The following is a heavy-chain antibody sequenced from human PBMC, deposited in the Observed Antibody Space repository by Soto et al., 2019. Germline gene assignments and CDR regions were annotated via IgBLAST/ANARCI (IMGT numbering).Heavy chain of an antibody. CDR2: INPNNGNT. CDR1: GYTFTDNG. V-gene: IGHV1-18*01. J-gene: IGHJ4*02. CDR3: ARLGSYGDYYFYY. D-gene: IGHD5-18*01. Sequence: ASVKVSCKASGYTFTDNGVSWMRQAPGQGLEWMGWINPNNGNTKYARNFQGRVTMTTDTSTSTAYVELRSLRSDDTAMYYCARLGSYGDYYFYYCGQGTLVPVSS.